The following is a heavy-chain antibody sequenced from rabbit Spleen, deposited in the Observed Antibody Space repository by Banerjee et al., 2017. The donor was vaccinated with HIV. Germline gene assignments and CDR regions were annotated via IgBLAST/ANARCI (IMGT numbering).Heavy chain of an antibody. CDR1: GFSFSDRDV. Sequence: QEQLVESGGGLVKPEGSLTLTCKASGFSFSDRDVMCWVRQAPGKGLEWIACINTATGKAVYASWAKGRFTCSKTSSTTVTLQMTSLTAADTATYFCARDLVAVIGWNFNLWGPGTLVTVS. J-gene: IGHJ4*01. CDR3: ARDLVAVIGWNFNL. CDR2: INTATGKA. D-gene: IGHD1-1*01. V-gene: IGHV1S45*01.